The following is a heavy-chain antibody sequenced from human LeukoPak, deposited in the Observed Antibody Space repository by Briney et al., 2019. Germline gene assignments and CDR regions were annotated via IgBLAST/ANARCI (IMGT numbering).Heavy chain of an antibody. J-gene: IGHJ4*02. D-gene: IGHD3-10*01. CDR2: IYYSGST. CDR1: GGSISSSSYY. Sequence: PSETLSLTCTVSGGSISSSSYYWGWLRQPPGKGLEWIGSIYYSGSTYYNPSLKSRITISVDTSKNQFSLKLSSVTAADTAVYYCARHYGAGSYLGFDFWGQGTLVTVSS. CDR3: ARHYGAGSYLGFDF. V-gene: IGHV4-39*01.